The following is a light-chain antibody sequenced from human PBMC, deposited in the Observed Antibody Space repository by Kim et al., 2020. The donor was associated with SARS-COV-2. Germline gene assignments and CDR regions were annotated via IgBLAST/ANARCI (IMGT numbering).Light chain of an antibody. Sequence: QKVTISCSGSSSNIGNNYVSWYQQLPGTAPKLLIYDNNKRPSGIPDRFSGSKSGTSATLGITGLQTGDEADFYCGTWDSSLSAGVVFGGGTKL. CDR2: DNN. V-gene: IGLV1-51*01. CDR3: GTWDSSLSAGVV. J-gene: IGLJ2*01. CDR1: SSNIGNNY.